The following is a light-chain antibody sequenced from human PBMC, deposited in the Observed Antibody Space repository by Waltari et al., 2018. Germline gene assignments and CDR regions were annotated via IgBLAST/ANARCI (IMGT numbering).Light chain of an antibody. CDR1: TSDFGSYNL. CDR3: CSYAGGGTFV. Sequence: QPPLPTPASGPGSPGQSITTPCPGPTSDFGSYNLVPWYQQHPGKAPKFLINEVSKRPSGVSNRFSGSKSGNTASLTISEIQAEDEADYYCCSYAGGGTFVFGTGTKVTVL. J-gene: IGLJ1*01. V-gene: IGLV2-23*02. CDR2: EVS.